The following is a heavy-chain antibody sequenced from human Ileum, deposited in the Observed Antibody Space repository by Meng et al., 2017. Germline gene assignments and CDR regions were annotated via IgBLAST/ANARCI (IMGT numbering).Heavy chain of an antibody. D-gene: IGHD6-19*01. V-gene: IGHV3-23*01. CDR2: ISGGGGST. Sequence: GESLKISCAASGFTFSNYAMSWVRQAPGKGLEWVSTISGGGGSTYYADSVKGRFTISRDNSKNTLYLQLGSLRAEDTAVYYCTKGGWYRSFRFDPWGQGTLVTVSS. CDR1: GFTFSNYA. J-gene: IGHJ5*02. CDR3: TKGGWYRSFRFDP.